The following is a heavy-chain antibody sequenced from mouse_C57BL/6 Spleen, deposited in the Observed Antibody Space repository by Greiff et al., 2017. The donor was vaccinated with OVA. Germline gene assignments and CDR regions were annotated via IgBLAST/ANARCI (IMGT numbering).Heavy chain of an antibody. Sequence: EVKLMESGPGLVKPSQSLSLTCSVTGYSITRGYYWNWIRQFPGNKLEWMGYLSYDGSNNYNPSLKNRISITRDSSKNQFCLKLNSVTTEYTATYYCARTANWDPFAYWGKGTLVTVSA. CDR3: ARTANWDPFAY. V-gene: IGHV3-6*01. D-gene: IGHD4-1*01. J-gene: IGHJ3*01. CDR2: LSYDGSN. CDR1: GYSITRGYY.